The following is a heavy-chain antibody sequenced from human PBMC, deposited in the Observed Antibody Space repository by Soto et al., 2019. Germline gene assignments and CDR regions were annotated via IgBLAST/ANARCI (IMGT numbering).Heavy chain of an antibody. CDR3: GRDPNAGVVGV. V-gene: IGHV4-59*11. CDR1: DGSISTHY. J-gene: IGHJ3*01. Sequence: QLQESGPGLLKPSETLSLTCTVSDGSISTHYFNWIRQSPGKGLEWIGYIHNNGITNYNPSLKSRVTISIDTSKNQFSLKVTSVTAADTAVYFCGRDPNAGVVGVWGQGTLVTVSS. CDR2: IHNNGIT. D-gene: IGHD3-3*01.